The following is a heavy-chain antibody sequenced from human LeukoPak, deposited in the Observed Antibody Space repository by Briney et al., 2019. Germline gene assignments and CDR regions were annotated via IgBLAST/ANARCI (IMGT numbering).Heavy chain of an antibody. CDR1: GFTVSSNH. CDR2: IFSGSGT. CDR3: ARPSSAWYQNAFDI. J-gene: IGHJ3*02. Sequence: GGSLSLSCAVSGFTVSSNHMSWVRQAPGKGLEWVSVIFSGSGTNYADSVKGRFTISRDNSKNTLYLQMNSLRAEDTAMYYCARPSSAWYQNAFDIWGQGTMVTVS. D-gene: IGHD6-19*01. V-gene: IGHV3-66*01.